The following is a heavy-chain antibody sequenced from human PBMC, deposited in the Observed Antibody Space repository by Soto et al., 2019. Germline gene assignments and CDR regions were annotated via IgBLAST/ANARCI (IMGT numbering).Heavy chain of an antibody. J-gene: IGHJ6*02. Sequence: SETLSLTCTVSGGSISSYYWSWIRQPPGKGLEWIGYIYYSGSTNYNPSPKSRVTISVDTSKNQFSLKLSSATAADTAVYYCARGTGTNYYYGMDVWGQGTTVTVSS. V-gene: IGHV4-59*01. CDR1: GGSISSYY. D-gene: IGHD1-1*01. CDR2: IYYSGST. CDR3: ARGTGTNYYYGMDV.